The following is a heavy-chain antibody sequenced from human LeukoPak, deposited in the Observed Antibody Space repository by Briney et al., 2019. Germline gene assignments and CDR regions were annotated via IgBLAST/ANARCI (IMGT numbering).Heavy chain of an antibody. J-gene: IGHJ4*02. V-gene: IGHV4-34*01. CDR2: INHSGST. D-gene: IGHD3-3*01. CDR3: ARSTGFGYDFWSGPLYYFDY. Sequence: PSETLSLTCAVYGGSFSGYYWSWIRQPPGKGLEWIGEINHSGSTNYNPSLKSRVTISVDTSKNQISLKLSSVTAADTAVYYCARSTGFGYDFWSGPLYYFDYWGQGTLVTVSS. CDR1: GGSFSGYY.